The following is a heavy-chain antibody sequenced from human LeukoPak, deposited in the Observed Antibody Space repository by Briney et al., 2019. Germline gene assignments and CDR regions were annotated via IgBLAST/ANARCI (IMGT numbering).Heavy chain of an antibody. Sequence: PSQTLSLTCSVSGGSISSGSYYWSWIRQPAGKGLEWIGRIYTSGSTNYNPSLKSRVTISVDTSKTQFSLKLSPVTAADTAVYYCARETTVTTAFDYWGQGTLVTVSS. V-gene: IGHV4-61*02. CDR3: ARETTVTTAFDY. J-gene: IGHJ4*02. CDR2: IYTSGST. CDR1: GGSISSGSYY. D-gene: IGHD4-17*01.